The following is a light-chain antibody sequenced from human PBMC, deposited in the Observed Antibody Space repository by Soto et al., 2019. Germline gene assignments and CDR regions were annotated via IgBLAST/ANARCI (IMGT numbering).Light chain of an antibody. CDR2: YDD. CDR3: AAWDDSLNGHV. CDR1: SSNIGNNA. J-gene: IGLJ1*01. Sequence: QSVLTQPPSVSEAPRQRVTISCSGSSSNIGNNAVNWYQQLPGKAPKLLIYYDDLLPSGVSDRFSGSKSGTSASLAISGLQSEDEADYYCAAWDDSLNGHVFGTGIKLTVL. V-gene: IGLV1-36*01.